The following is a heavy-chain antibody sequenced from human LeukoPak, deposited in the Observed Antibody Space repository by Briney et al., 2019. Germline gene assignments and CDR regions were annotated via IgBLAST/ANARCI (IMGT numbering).Heavy chain of an antibody. D-gene: IGHD1-14*01. J-gene: IGHJ5*02. CDR1: GFTFSSCS. CDR2: VYHLGTT. Sequence: GSLRLSCAVSGFTFSSCSMNWVRQAPGKGLEWIGEVYHLGTTAYNPSLESRVTISVDTSKNQFSLRLNSVTAADTAVYYCARGVFPGIPRKNYFDPWGQGILVTVSS. V-gene: IGHV4-34*01. CDR3: ARGVFPGIPRKNYFDP.